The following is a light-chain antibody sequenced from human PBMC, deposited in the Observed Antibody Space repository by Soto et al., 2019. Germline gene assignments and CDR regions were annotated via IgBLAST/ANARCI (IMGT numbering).Light chain of an antibody. J-gene: IGKJ3*01. CDR1: QDISNY. CDR2: DAY. CDR3: QQYEDLPET. V-gene: IGKV1-33*01. Sequence: DIQMTQSPSSLSAFVGDRVTLTCQASQDISNYLNWYQQKPGKAPNLLIYDAYDLKTGVPSRFSGGGSGTDFTFTISSLQPEDIATDYCQQYEDLPETFGPGTKVNI.